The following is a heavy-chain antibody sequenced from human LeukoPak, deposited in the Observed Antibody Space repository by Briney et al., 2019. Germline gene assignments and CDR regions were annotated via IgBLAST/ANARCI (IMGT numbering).Heavy chain of an antibody. V-gene: IGHV3-23*01. Sequence: GGSLRLSCTGSGFTFSSNAMTWVRQTPGKGLEWVSAITPSGSATYYADSVKGRFTISRDNSKNTLFVQMNNLRAEDTAVYHCVNWYGSLTGYYSYWGQGARVTLSS. CDR1: GFTFSSNA. D-gene: IGHD3-9*01. CDR2: ITPSGSAT. J-gene: IGHJ4*02. CDR3: VNWYGSLTGYYSY.